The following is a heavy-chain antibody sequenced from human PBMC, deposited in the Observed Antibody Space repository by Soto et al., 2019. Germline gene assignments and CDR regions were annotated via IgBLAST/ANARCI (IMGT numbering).Heavy chain of an antibody. CDR2: IKPDGSEQ. D-gene: IGHD1-20*01. J-gene: IGHJ6*02. CDR3: ARGNWNYYYGFVV. V-gene: IGHV3-7*01. CDR1: EFTFDKYY. Sequence: GGSLRLSCAASEFTFDKYYMTWVRQAPGKGPEWVANIKPDGSEQYYVDSVKGRFTISRDNANNSLYLQMNSLRAEDTAVYFCARGNWNYYYGFVVWGQGTTVTVSS.